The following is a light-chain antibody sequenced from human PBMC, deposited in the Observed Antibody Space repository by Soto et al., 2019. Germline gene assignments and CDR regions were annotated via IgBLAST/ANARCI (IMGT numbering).Light chain of an antibody. CDR3: PTLGTGIQV. V-gene: IGLV4-69*01. CDR1: SEYITYA. J-gene: IGLJ3*02. Sequence: QLVLTQSPSASASLGASVTLTCTLSSEYITYAIEWHQQQSGTGHPFLMKINNDGTHSQGAGFFARSSSYSSGAERHLTIASLHSEDEADYYCPTLGTGIQVFGGGTKLTVL. CDR2: INNDGTH.